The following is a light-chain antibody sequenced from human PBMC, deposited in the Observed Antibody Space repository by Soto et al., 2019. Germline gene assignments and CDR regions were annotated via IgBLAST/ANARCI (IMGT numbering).Light chain of an antibody. CDR2: GAS. V-gene: IGKV3-20*01. CDR1: QSVSSTS. J-gene: IGKJ1*01. Sequence: IVLTQSPGTLYFSPGERATLSCRASQSVSSTSLAWYQQKPGQAPRLLIYGASNRATGIPDRFSGSGSGTDFTLTISRLEPEDFAVYYCQQYDGSPPWTFGLGTKV. CDR3: QQYDGSPPWT.